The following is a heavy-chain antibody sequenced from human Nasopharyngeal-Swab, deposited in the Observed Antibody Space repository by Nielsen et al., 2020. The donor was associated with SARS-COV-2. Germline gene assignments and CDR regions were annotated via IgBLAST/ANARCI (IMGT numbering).Heavy chain of an antibody. CDR3: ARPPIQQAYYYGSGSYYFPY. D-gene: IGHD3-10*01. J-gene: IGHJ4*02. Sequence: VKGSCKASGYTFADYGMHWVRQAPGQGLEWMGWINAGNGNTKYSEKFQDRVTITRDTSASTVYMELSSLRSEDTAVYYCARPPIQQAYYYGSGSYYFPYWGQGTLVTVSS. CDR2: INAGNGNT. CDR1: GYTFADYG. V-gene: IGHV1-3*01.